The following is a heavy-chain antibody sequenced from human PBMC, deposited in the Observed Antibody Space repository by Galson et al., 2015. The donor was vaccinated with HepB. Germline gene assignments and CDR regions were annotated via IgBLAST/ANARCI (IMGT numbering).Heavy chain of an antibody. J-gene: IGHJ6*02. Sequence: SLRLSCAASGFTFSSHGMHWVRQAPGKGLEWVAVIWYDGTNKNHADSVKGRFIISRDNSKNTLYLQMNSLRADDTAVYYCVKDGGYCSSTSCHIYFYGLDVWGQGTTVTVSS. CDR3: VKDGGYCSSTSCHIYFYGLDV. V-gene: IGHV3-33*06. CDR2: IWYDGTNK. D-gene: IGHD2-2*01. CDR1: GFTFSSHG.